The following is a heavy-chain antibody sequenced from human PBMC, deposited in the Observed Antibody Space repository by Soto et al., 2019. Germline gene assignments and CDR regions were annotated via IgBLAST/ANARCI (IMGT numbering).Heavy chain of an antibody. V-gene: IGHV3-7*03. Sequence: GGSLRLSCAASGFTFSSYWMSWVRQAPGKGLEWVANIKQDGSEKYYVDSVKGRFTISRDNAKNSLYLQMNSLRGEDTAIYYCAKVGSGWYYFDYWGQGTLVTVSS. CDR2: IKQDGSEK. CDR1: GFTFSSYW. J-gene: IGHJ4*02. D-gene: IGHD6-19*01. CDR3: AKVGSGWYYFDY.